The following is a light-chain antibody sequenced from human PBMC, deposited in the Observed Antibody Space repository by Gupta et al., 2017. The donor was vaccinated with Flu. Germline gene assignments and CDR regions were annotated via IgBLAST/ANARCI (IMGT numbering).Light chain of an antibody. Sequence: VTITCTGSSSNIGGCYDVRWYQQHPGPAPKLLIYGENNRRAGVPDRFSGSKSGTSASLTITGLQAEDEADYYYQSYDSSRSGYVFGAGTKLTVL. CDR1: SSNIGGCYD. V-gene: IGLV1-40*01. J-gene: IGLJ1*01. CDR3: QSYDSSRSGYV. CDR2: GEN.